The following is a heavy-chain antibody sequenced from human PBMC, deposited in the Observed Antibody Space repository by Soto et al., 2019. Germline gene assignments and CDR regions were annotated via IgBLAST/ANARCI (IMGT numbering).Heavy chain of an antibody. CDR3: ARQADYNILTGYFYYFDY. J-gene: IGHJ4*02. CDR2: IYPGDSDA. Sequence: GESLKISCKSSGYSFTDYWIGWVRQMPGKGLEWMGIIYPGDSDARYSPSFQGQVTISVDTSINTAFLRWNSLTASDTAMYYCARQADYNILTGYFYYFDYWGQGSLVTVSS. D-gene: IGHD3-9*01. V-gene: IGHV5-51*01. CDR1: GYSFTDYW.